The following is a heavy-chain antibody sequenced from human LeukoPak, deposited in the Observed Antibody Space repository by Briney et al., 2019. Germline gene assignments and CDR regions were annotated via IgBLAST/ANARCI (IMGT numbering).Heavy chain of an antibody. D-gene: IGHD1-26*01. CDR1: GFTFSDYP. CDR3: ARAGRSADSGTTYYDYFDY. Sequence: PGGSLGLSCVASGFTFSDYPILWVRQAPGKGLEWVAVLASDERKKYYADSVKGRFTISRDNSKNSLFLQMSTLRPEDTAVYYCARAGRSADSGTTYYDYFDYWGQGAQVTVSS. V-gene: IGHV3-30*04. CDR2: LASDERKK. J-gene: IGHJ4*02.